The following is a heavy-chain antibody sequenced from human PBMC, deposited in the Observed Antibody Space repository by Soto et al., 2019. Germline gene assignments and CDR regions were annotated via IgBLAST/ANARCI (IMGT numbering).Heavy chain of an antibody. CDR3: AKDRQYPRDYFHY. Sequence: EVKLLESGGGLVQPGGSLRLSCGVSGFTVTSNGVSWVRMAPGKGLEWVSAISFNGQGIWYADSVKGRFTISRDISWNTVFLQMDRVRAEDTGVYYCAKDRQYPRDYFHYWGQGTLVTVSS. D-gene: IGHD4-4*01. V-gene: IGHV3-23*01. CDR1: GFTVTSNG. J-gene: IGHJ4*02. CDR2: ISFNGQGI.